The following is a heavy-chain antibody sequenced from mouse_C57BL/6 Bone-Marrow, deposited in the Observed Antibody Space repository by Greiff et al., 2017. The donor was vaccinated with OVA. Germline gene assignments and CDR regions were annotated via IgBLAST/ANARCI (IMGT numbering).Heavy chain of an antibody. CDR1: GYTFTSYW. V-gene: IGHV1-52*01. D-gene: IGHD4-1*02. CDR2: IDPSDSET. J-gene: IGHJ4*01. Sequence: QVQLQQPGAELVRPGSSVKLSCKASGYTFTSYWMHWVKQRPIQGLEWIGNIDPSDSETHYTQKFKDKATLTVDKSSSTAYMQLSSLTSEDSAVYYCARYGNWDHYAMDYWGQGTSVTVSS. CDR3: ARYGNWDHYAMDY.